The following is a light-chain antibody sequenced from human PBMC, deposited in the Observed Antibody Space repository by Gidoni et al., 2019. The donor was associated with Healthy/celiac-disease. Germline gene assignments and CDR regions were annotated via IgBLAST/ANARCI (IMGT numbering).Light chain of an antibody. CDR2: GAS. V-gene: IGKV3-20*01. CDR3: QQYGSSPNT. CDR1: QSVSSSY. J-gene: IGKJ2*01. Sequence: EIVLTHSPGTLSLSPGERATLSCRASQSVSSSYLAWYQQKPGQAPRLLIYGASSRATGIPDRFSGRGSGTDFTLTISRLEPEDFAVYYWQQYGSSPNTFXQXTKLEIK.